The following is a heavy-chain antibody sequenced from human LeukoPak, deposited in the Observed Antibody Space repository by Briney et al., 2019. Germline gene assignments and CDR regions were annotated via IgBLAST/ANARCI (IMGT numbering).Heavy chain of an antibody. V-gene: IGHV3-30*03. CDR1: GFPFSSFG. CDR3: ARDQDSSGYYYGGAFDI. Sequence: GKSLRLSCAVSGFPFSSFGMHWVRQAPSKGLEWVAVISHERSTKYYADSVKGRFTISRDNAKNSLYLQMNSLRAEDTAVYYCARDQDSSGYYYGGAFDIWGQGTMVTVSS. D-gene: IGHD3-22*01. J-gene: IGHJ3*02. CDR2: ISHERSTK.